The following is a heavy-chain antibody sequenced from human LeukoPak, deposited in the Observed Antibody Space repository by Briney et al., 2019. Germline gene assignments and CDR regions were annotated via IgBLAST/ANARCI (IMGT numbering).Heavy chain of an antibody. CDR1: GYSISSGRF. Sequence: SETLSLTCSVSGYSISSGRFWGWIRRPPGKGREWLGSIYNTGTTYLSPSLKNRLTISVDTSRNQFSLKLTSMTAADTAMYYCAKTSSVAARGPFDIWGLGTVVTVS. V-gene: IGHV4-38-2*01. CDR2: IYNTGTT. D-gene: IGHD6-6*01. CDR3: AKTSSVAARGPFDI. J-gene: IGHJ3*02.